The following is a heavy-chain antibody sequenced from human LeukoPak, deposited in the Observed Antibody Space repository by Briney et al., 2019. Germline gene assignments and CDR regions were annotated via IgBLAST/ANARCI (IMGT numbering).Heavy chain of an antibody. CDR2: ISGSGGST. CDR1: GFTFSNYA. Sequence: GGSLRLSCAASGFTFSNYAMSWVRQAPGKGLEWVSVISGSGGSTYHADSVKGRFTISRDNSNNTLYLQMNSLRAEDTAIYYCAKVRSAVVAAATNYWGQGTLVTVPS. D-gene: IGHD2-15*01. J-gene: IGHJ4*02. V-gene: IGHV3-23*01. CDR3: AKVRSAVVAAATNY.